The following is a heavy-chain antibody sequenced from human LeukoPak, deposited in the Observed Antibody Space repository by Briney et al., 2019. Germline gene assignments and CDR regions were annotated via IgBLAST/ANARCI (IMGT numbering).Heavy chain of an antibody. V-gene: IGHV4-59*01. CDR1: GGSISSYY. J-gene: IGHJ4*02. D-gene: IGHD6-19*01. CDR3: ARPVAGYVYYFDY. Sequence: PSETLSLTCTVSGGSISSYYWSWIRQPPGKGLVWIGYVYYSGSTNYNPSLKSRVTISVDTSKNQFSLNLSSVTAADTAVYYCARPVAGYVYYFDYWGQGTLVTVSS. CDR2: VYYSGST.